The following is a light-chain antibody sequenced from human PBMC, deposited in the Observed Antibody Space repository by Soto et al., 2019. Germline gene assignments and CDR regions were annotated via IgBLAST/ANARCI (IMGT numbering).Light chain of an antibody. V-gene: IGLV2-11*01. Sequence: QSALTQPRSVSGSPGQSVTISCTGTISDIGSYNYVSWYQHHPGKAPKLMIYDVIKRPSGVPDRFSGSKSGNTASLTIAGRQAEEDADDYCWTYSGSDTFWLFGGGTKVTVL. CDR3: WTYSGSDTFWL. CDR2: DVI. CDR1: ISDIGSYNY. J-gene: IGLJ3*02.